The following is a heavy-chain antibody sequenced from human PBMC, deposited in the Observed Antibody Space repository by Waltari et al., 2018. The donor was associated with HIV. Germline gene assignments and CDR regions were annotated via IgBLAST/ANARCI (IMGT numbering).Heavy chain of an antibody. CDR3: TRDGNMGFDY. J-gene: IGHJ4*02. V-gene: IGHV3-74*01. Sequence: EVQLVESGGDLVQPGGSLRLSCAASGFSLTKYWMHWVRPGQGKGLVWVSRSDVDGSGAIYADSVKGRFAISRDNAKNMVYLQMNSLTAEDTAVYYCTRDGNMGFDYWGQGTLVTVSS. CDR2: SDVDGSGA. CDR1: GFSLTKYW.